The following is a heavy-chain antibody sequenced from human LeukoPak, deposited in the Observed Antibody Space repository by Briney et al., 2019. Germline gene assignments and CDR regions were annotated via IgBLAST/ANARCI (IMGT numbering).Heavy chain of an antibody. D-gene: IGHD4-17*01. J-gene: IGHJ4*02. V-gene: IGHV3-43*01. CDR3: AKDKGRDFGDGGFDY. Sequence: GGSLRLSCAASGFTFDDYTMHWVRQAPGKGLEWVSLISWDGGSTYYADSVKGRFTISRDNSKNSLYLQMNSLRTEDTALYYCAKDKGRDFGDGGFDYWGQGTLVTVSS. CDR2: ISWDGGST. CDR1: GFTFDDYT.